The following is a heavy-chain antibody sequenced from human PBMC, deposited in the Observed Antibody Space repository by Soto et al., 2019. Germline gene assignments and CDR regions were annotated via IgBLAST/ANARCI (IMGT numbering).Heavy chain of an antibody. CDR2: ISGNNGDT. J-gene: IGHJ6*03. Sequence: QVHLVQSGGEVKKPGASVKVSCKASGYTFTSHGISWGRQAPGHGLEWMGWISGNNGDTNYAQKLQGRVTVTTDTPTNTAYMELRGLRSEDTAVYYCARMVRGSNIDYYYYMDVWGKGTTVTVSS. CDR1: GYTFTSHG. CDR3: ARMVRGSNIDYYYYMDV. V-gene: IGHV1-18*01. D-gene: IGHD3-10*01.